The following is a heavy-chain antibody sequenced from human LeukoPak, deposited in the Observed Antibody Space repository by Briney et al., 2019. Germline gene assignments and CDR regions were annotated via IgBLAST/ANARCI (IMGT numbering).Heavy chain of an antibody. CDR3: GGEFSSSPASMDV. V-gene: IGHV3-21*01. D-gene: IGHD6-13*01. CDR1: GFTFSSYS. J-gene: IGHJ6*02. Sequence: GGSLRLSCAASGFTFSSYSMNWVRQAPGKGLEWVSSISSSSDYIYYADSVKGRFTISRDNAKNSLFLQMNSLREEDAAAYYCGGEFSSSPASMDVWGQGTTVTVSS. CDR2: ISSSSDYI.